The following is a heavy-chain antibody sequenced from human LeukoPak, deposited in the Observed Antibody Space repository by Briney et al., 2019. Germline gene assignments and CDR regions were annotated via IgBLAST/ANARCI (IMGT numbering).Heavy chain of an antibody. J-gene: IGHJ4*02. CDR1: GGSFSGYY. D-gene: IGHD6-13*01. Sequence: NPSETLSLTCAVYGGSFSGYYWSWIRQPPGKGLEWIGEINHSGSTNYNPSLKSRVTISVDTSKNQFSLKLSSVTAADTAVYYCARPGQLGRYYFDYWGQGTLVTVSS. V-gene: IGHV4-34*01. CDR2: INHSGST. CDR3: ARPGQLGRYYFDY.